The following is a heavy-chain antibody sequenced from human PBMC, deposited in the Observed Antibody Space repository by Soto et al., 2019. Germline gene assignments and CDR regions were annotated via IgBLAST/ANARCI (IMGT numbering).Heavy chain of an antibody. J-gene: IGHJ4*02. V-gene: IGHV3-7*03. CDR1: GFTFSSYW. Sequence: GGSLRLSCAASGFTFSSYWMSWVRQAPGKGLEWVANIKQDGSETYYVDSLKGRFSTSRDNAKNSLYLQMNSLRAEDTAVYYCARGTYSSGWYPDYFDYWGQGTPVTVSS. D-gene: IGHD6-19*01. CDR2: IKQDGSET. CDR3: ARGTYSSGWYPDYFDY.